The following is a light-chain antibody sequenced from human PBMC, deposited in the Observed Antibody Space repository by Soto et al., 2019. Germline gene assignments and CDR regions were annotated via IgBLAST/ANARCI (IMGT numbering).Light chain of an antibody. J-gene: IGKJ2*01. CDR3: QQRSNWPPYT. CDR2: DAS. Sequence: EIVLTQSPATLSLSPGERATLSCRASQSVSSYLAWYQQKPVQAPRLLLYDASNRSTGITARFCGSRSGTDFTLTSSSLEQEDFAVYYWQQRSNWPPYTFGQGTKLEIK. CDR1: QSVSSY. V-gene: IGKV3-11*01.